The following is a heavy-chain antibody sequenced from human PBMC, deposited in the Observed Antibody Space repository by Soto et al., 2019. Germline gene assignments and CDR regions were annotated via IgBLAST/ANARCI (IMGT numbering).Heavy chain of an antibody. CDR1: GFTFSSQW. V-gene: IGHV3-74*01. CDR2: ITSDGSST. CDR3: ASDSVNWNVMDV. J-gene: IGHJ6*02. D-gene: IGHD1-1*01. Sequence: EVQLVESGGGLVQPGGSLRLSCAASGFTFSSQWMHWVRQAPGKGLVWVSRITSDGSSTTYADSVKGRFTISRDNAKNTLYLQMNSLSAEDTAVYYCASDSVNWNVMDVWGQGTTVTVSS.